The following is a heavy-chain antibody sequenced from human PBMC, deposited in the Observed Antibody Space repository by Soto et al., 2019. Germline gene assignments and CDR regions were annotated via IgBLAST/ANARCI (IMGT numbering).Heavy chain of an antibody. CDR3: ASRTSSLGGWFDP. CDR1: GGSFSGYY. V-gene: IGHV4-34*01. CDR2: INHSGST. Sequence: PSETLSLTCAVYGGSFSGYYWSWIRQPPGKGLEWIGEINHSGSTNYNPSLKSRVTISVDTSKNQFSLKLSSVTAADTAVYYCASRTSSLGGWFDPWGQGTLVTVSS. D-gene: IGHD3-16*01. J-gene: IGHJ5*02.